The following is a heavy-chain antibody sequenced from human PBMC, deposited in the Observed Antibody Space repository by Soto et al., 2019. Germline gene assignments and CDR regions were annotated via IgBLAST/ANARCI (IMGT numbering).Heavy chain of an antibody. CDR3: ARWTYYYDSSGYYNWFDP. V-gene: IGHV4-59*01. Sequence: SETLSLTCTVSGGSISSYYWSWIRQPPGKGLEWIGYIYYSGSTNYNPSLKSRVTISVDTSKNQFSLKLSSVTAADTAVYYCARWTYYYDSSGYYNWFDPWGQGPLVTVSS. CDR1: GGSISSYY. CDR2: IYYSGST. J-gene: IGHJ5*02. D-gene: IGHD3-22*01.